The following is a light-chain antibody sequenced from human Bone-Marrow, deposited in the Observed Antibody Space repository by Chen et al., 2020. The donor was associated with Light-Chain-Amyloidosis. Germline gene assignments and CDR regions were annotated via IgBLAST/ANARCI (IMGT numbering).Light chain of an antibody. J-gene: IGLJ3*02. CDR2: SND. CDR1: SSNIGSNT. Sequence: SVLTQPPSASGTPGQRVTISCSGSSSNIGSNTVNWYQQLPGTAPKLLMFSNDQRPSGVPDRFSGSKSGTSASLAISGLQSEDEAEYYCATRDDSLKVIGGGTKLTVL. V-gene: IGLV1-44*01. CDR3: ATRDDSLKV.